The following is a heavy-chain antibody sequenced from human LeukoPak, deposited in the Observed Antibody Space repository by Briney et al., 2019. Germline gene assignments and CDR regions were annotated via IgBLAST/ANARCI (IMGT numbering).Heavy chain of an antibody. Sequence: SETLSLICTVSGGSINSFYWTWIRQPAGKGLEWIGRIYSSGSTNFNPSLKSRVTMSVDTSKNQFSLRLSSVTAADTAVYYCATARDTAIDYWGQGTLVTVSS. CDR2: IYSSGST. CDR3: ATARDTAIDY. J-gene: IGHJ4*02. CDR1: GGSINSFY. V-gene: IGHV4-4*07. D-gene: IGHD5-18*01.